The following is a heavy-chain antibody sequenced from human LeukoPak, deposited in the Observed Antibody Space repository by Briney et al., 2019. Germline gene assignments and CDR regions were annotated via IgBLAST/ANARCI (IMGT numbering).Heavy chain of an antibody. V-gene: IGHV4-34*01. D-gene: IGHD5-18*01. CDR2: INHSGST. CDR3: ARVMGGYSIHYYYYYMDV. J-gene: IGHJ6*03. CDR1: GGSFSGYY. Sequence: PSETLSLTCAVYGGSFSGYYWSWIRQPPGKGLEWIGEINHSGSTNYNPSLKSRVTISVDTSKNQFSLKLSSVTAADTAVYYCARVMGGYSIHYYYYYMDVWGKGTTVTVSS.